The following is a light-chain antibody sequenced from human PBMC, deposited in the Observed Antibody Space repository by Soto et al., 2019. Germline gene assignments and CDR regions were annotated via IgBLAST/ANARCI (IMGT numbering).Light chain of an antibody. V-gene: IGLV1-44*01. J-gene: IGLJ2*01. CDR1: SSNIGSNT. CDR3: AAWDDSLHVL. Sequence: QSVLTQPPSASGTPGQRVTISCSGSSSNIGSNTVNWYQQLPGTAPKLLIYSNNQRPSGVPVRFSGSKSGTSASLAISGLQAEDEADYYCAAWDDSLHVLFAGGTKLTVL. CDR2: SNN.